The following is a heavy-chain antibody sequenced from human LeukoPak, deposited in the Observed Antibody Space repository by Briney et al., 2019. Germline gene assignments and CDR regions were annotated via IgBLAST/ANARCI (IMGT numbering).Heavy chain of an antibody. V-gene: IGHV1-69*06. Sequence: SVKVSCKASGGTFSSYAISWVRQAPGQGLEWMGGIIPIFGTANYAQKFQGRVTITADKSTSTAYMELSSLRSKDTAVYYCARETAPWYDILTKLGVYYMDVWGKGTTVTVSS. D-gene: IGHD3-9*01. CDR3: ARETAPWYDILTKLGVYYMDV. CDR1: GGTFSSYA. CDR2: IIPIFGTA. J-gene: IGHJ6*03.